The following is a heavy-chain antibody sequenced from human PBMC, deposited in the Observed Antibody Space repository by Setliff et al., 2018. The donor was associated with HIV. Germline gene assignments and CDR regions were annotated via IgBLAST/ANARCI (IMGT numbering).Heavy chain of an antibody. CDR2: IIPMYNIP. Sequence: SVRVSCKTSGGTLSNYVITWVRQAPGQGLEWMGMIIPMYNIPAYAQKFQGRVTFTADESTSKAYRERGSLSPEDTAVYYCARDQTGVAAAAVGGGSTWSDKCFDIWGQETMVTVSS. CDR1: GGTLSNYV. D-gene: IGHD6-13*01. V-gene: IGHV1-69*13. J-gene: IGHJ3*02. CDR3: ARDQTGVAAAAVGGGSTWSDKCFDI.